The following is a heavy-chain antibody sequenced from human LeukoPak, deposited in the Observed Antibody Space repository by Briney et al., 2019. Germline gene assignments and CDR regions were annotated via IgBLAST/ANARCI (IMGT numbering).Heavy chain of an antibody. CDR3: ARHTGYHYGSNYYYYMDV. D-gene: IGHD5-18*01. J-gene: IGHJ6*03. CDR1: GFSFTNYW. V-gene: IGHV5-51*01. CDR2: IYPGDSNT. Sequence: GESLKISCKGSGFSFTNYWIGWVRQMPGKGLEWMGIIYPGDSNTKYSPSFQGQVTISADKSISTAYLQWSSLKASDTAMYYCARHTGYHYGSNYYYYMDVWGKGTTVTVSS.